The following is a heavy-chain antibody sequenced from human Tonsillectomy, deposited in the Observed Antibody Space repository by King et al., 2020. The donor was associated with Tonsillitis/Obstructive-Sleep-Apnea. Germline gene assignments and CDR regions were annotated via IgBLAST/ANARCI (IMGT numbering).Heavy chain of an antibody. CDR3: ARDLYYGSGSPTADY. CDR1: GFTFSSYW. D-gene: IGHD3-10*01. J-gene: IGHJ4*02. V-gene: IGHV3-7*01. CDR2: INQDGSGK. Sequence: EGQLVQSGGGLVQPGGSLRLSCAASGFTFSSYWMSWVRQAPGKGLEWVANINQDGSGKYYVDSVKGRFSISRDNAKNSLYLQMNSLRAEDTAVYYCARDLYYGSGSPTADYWGQGTLVTVSS.